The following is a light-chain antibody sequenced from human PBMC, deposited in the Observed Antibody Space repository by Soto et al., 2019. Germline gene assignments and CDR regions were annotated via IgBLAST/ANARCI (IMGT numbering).Light chain of an antibody. J-gene: IGLJ7*01. V-gene: IGLV2-14*01. CDR2: DVT. CDR1: SSDVGAYNY. CDR3: SSYTNPCTLV. Sequence: QSALTQPASVSGSPGQSITISCTGTSSDVGAYNYVSWYLQHPGKAPKLLIYDVTDRPSGVSNRFSGSKSGNTASLTISGLQAEDEADYYCSSYTNPCTLVFGGGTQLTVL.